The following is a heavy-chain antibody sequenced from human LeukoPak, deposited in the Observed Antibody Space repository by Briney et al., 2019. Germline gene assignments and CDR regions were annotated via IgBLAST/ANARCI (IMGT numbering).Heavy chain of an antibody. CDR2: ITGSGGRT. J-gene: IGHJ4*02. V-gene: IGHV3-23*01. CDR3: AKGYYSTGYYFDY. D-gene: IGHD3-22*01. Sequence: GGSLRLSCAASGFTFRSYAMSSVRQAPGEGLEWVSTITGSGGRTYYADSVKGRFTISRDNSKDTLYLQMNSLRAEDTAVYSCAKGYYSTGYYFDYWGQGTLVAVSS. CDR1: GFTFRSYA.